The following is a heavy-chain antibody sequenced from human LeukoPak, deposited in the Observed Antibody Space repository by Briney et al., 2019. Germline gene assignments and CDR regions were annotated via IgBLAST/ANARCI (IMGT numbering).Heavy chain of an antibody. CDR3: ARELLGEVEGYAFDI. CDR1: GFAFSIYE. Sequence: GGSLRLSCEASGFAFSIYEVNWVRQAPGKGLEWISYISSSGGTISSANSVKGRFTISRDNAKNSLYLQMNSLRAEDTALYYCARELLGEVEGYAFDIWGQGTMVTVSS. D-gene: IGHD3-16*01. J-gene: IGHJ3*02. CDR2: ISSSGGTI. V-gene: IGHV3-48*03.